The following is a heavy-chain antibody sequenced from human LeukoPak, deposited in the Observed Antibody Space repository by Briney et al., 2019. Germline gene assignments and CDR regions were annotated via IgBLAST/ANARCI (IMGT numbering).Heavy chain of an antibody. Sequence: PGGSLRLSCAASGFTFSSYDMHWVRQATGKGLEWVSAIGTAGDTYYPGSVKGRFTISRENAKNSLYLQMNSLRAGDTAVYYCARALNDYDILTGPFDYWGQGILVTVSS. CDR1: GFTFSSYD. V-gene: IGHV3-13*01. J-gene: IGHJ4*02. CDR2: IGTAGDT. CDR3: ARALNDYDILTGPFDY. D-gene: IGHD3-9*01.